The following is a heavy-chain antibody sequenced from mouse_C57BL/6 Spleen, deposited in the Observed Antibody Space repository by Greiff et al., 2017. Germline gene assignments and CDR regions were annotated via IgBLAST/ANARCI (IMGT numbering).Heavy chain of an antibody. Sequence: VHVKQSGPELVKPGASVKISCKASGYTFTDYYMNWVKQSHGKSLEWIGDINPNNGGTSYNQKFKGKATLTVDKSSSTAYMELRSLTSEDSAVYYCARGYYDYAYAMDYWGQGTSVTVSS. D-gene: IGHD2-4*01. CDR3: ARGYYDYAYAMDY. CDR1: GYTFTDYY. J-gene: IGHJ4*01. CDR2: INPNNGGT. V-gene: IGHV1-26*01.